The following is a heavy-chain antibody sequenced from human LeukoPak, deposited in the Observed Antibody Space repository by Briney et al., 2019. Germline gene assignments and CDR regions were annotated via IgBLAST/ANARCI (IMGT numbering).Heavy chain of an antibody. J-gene: IGHJ3*02. CDR2: IRSKPYGGTT. CDR3: ARVRYSGVGGRFDAFDI. V-gene: IGHV3-49*03. D-gene: IGHD1-26*01. CDR1: GFTFGEYA. Sequence: PGGSLRLSCTASGFTFGEYAVSWFRRAPGKGLEWVGFIRSKPYGGTTESAASVKGRFSISRDDSESNAYLQMNSLKTEDTAVYYCARVRYSGVGGRFDAFDIWGQGTMVTVSS.